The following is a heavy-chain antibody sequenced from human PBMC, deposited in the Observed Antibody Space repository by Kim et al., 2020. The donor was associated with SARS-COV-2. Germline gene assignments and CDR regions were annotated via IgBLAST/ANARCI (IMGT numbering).Heavy chain of an antibody. CDR2: IYYSGST. J-gene: IGHJ2*01. Sequence: SETLSLTCTVSGGSISSYYWSWIRQPPGKGLEWIGYIYYSGSTNYNPSLKSRVTISVDTSKNQFSLKLSSVTAADTAVYYCARESEGTAMGTDLWGRGTLVTVSS. V-gene: IGHV4-59*13. CDR1: GGSISSYY. CDR3: ARESEGTAMGTDL. D-gene: IGHD5-18*01.